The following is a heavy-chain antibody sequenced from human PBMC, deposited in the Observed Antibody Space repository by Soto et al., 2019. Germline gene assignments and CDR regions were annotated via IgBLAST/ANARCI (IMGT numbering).Heavy chain of an antibody. Sequence: LRLSCATSGFTFSIYAMSGVRQAPGKGLEWVSAISGSGANTYYADSVKGRFTISRDNSKNTLYLQMNSLRAEDTAVYYCAKAIRVTVDYWGQGTLVTVSS. V-gene: IGHV3-23*01. D-gene: IGHD4-4*01. CDR1: GFTFSIYA. CDR3: AKAIRVTVDY. J-gene: IGHJ4*02. CDR2: ISGSGANT.